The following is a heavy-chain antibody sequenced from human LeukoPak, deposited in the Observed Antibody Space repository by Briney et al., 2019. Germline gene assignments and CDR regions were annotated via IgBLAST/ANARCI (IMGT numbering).Heavy chain of an antibody. CDR3: ARDIGNSGFNLDH. CDR1: GFTFTTHG. D-gene: IGHD5-12*01. V-gene: IGHV3-33*01. CDR2: IWHDGGRK. Sequence: GGSLRLSCAVSGFTFTTHGFHWVRQAPGKGLEWVSVIWHDGGRKEYADSVRGRFTISRDNSNLYLQMNSLRAEDTAIYYCARDIGNSGFNLDHWGQGTPVTVSS. J-gene: IGHJ4*02.